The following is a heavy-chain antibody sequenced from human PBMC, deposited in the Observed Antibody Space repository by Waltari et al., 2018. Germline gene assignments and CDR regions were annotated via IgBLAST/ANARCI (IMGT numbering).Heavy chain of an antibody. Sequence: QVQLVQSGAEVKKPGASVKVSCKASGYSFNDYYIYWVRQAPGQGLDWMGRINPNNGDTAYAQRCQGSVTMTRDTSISTAYMELSSLTSDDTAVYYCATTGDLYYENSRYGLLGYWGQGTRVTVSS. CDR2: INPNNGDT. J-gene: IGHJ4*02. V-gene: IGHV1-2*06. D-gene: IGHD3-22*01. CDR1: GYSFNDYY. CDR3: ATTGDLYYENSRYGLLGY.